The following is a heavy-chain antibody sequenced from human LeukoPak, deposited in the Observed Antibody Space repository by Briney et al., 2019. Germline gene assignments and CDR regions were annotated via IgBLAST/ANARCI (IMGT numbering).Heavy chain of an antibody. D-gene: IGHD1-26*01. V-gene: IGHV4-31*11. CDR3: ARTNQIVGASDY. J-gene: IGHJ4*02. CDR1: GGSISSSSYY. Sequence: PSQTLSLTCAVSGGSISSSSYYWSWIRQHPGKGLEWIGYIYSSGSTNYNPSLKSRVTISVDTSRNQFSLKLSSVTAADTAVYYCARTNQIVGASDYWGQGTLVTVSS. CDR2: IYSSGST.